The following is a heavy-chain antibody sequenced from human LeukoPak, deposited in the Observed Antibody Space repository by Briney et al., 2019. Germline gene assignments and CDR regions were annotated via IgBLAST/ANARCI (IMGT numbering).Heavy chain of an antibody. Sequence: PSETLSLTCTVSGGSLSTYYYSWVRQPAGEGLEWIGRIYSSGSTNYNPSLKSRVTISVETSKNQFSLILSSVTASDTAVYYCARKNSGGWYFDYWGQGTLVTVSS. CDR3: ARKNSGGWYFDY. D-gene: IGHD6-19*01. CDR1: GGSLSTYY. J-gene: IGHJ4*02. V-gene: IGHV4-4*07. CDR2: IYSSGST.